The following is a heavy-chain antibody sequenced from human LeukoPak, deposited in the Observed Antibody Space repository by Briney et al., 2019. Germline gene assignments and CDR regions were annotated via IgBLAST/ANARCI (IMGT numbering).Heavy chain of an antibody. CDR2: ISSSSNTI. CDR3: ARSDWFDP. Sequence: GGSLRLSCAASGFTFSSYSMTWVRQAPAKGLEWVSYISSSSNTIYNADSVKGRFTIFRDNAKNSLYLQMNSLRDDDTAVYYCARSDWFDPWGQGTLVTVSS. V-gene: IGHV3-48*02. J-gene: IGHJ5*02. CDR1: GFTFSSYS.